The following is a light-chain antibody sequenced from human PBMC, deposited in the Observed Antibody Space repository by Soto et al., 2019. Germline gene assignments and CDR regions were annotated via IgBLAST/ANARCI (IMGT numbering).Light chain of an antibody. CDR1: QSISSY. Sequence: DIQMTQSPSSLSASVGDRVTITCRASQSISSYLSWYQQKPGKAPNLLIYGASNLQSGGPSRFGGSGSGTDFTLTISSLQPEDFATYYCQQGYSTPPTFGGGTKVEIK. CDR2: GAS. J-gene: IGKJ4*01. V-gene: IGKV1-39*01. CDR3: QQGYSTPPT.